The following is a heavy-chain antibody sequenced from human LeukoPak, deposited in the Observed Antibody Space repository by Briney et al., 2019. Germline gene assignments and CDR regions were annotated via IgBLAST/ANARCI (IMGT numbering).Heavy chain of an antibody. V-gene: IGHV1-69*05. J-gene: IGHJ4*02. CDR3: ASVASPATGHFDY. CDR1: GGTFSSYA. CDR2: IIPIFGTA. D-gene: IGHD2-21*01. Sequence: SVKVSXKASGGTFSSYAISWVRQAPGQGLEWMGRIIPIFGTANYAQKFQGRVTITTDESTSTAYMELSSLRSEDTAVYYCASVASPATGHFDYWGPGTLVTVSS.